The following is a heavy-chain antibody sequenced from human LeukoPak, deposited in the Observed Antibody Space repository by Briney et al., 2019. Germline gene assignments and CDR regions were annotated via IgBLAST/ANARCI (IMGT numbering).Heavy chain of an antibody. J-gene: IGHJ4*02. D-gene: IGHD2-8*02. CDR1: GFTFSNYG. V-gene: IGHV3-48*02. CDR2: ISSSGTTI. Sequence: PGGSLRLSCAASGFTFSNYGMNWVRQAPGEGLEGVSYISSSGTTIYYADSVKGRFTISRDNAKNSLHLQMNSLRDEDTAVYYCARVTGTWWADYWGQGTLVTVSS. CDR3: ARVTGTWWADY.